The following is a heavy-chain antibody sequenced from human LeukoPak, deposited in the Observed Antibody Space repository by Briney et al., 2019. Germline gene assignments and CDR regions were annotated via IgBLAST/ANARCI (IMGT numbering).Heavy chain of an antibody. CDR3: AHVWWLRTSFDY. Sequence: SGPTLVNPTQTLTPTCTFSGFSLSTSGVGVGWIRQPPGKALGWLALIYWDDDKRYSPSLKSRLTITKDTSKNQVVLTMTNMDPVDTATYYCAHVWWLRTSFDYWGQGTLVTVSS. J-gene: IGHJ4*02. CDR1: GFSLSTSGVG. D-gene: IGHD5-12*01. CDR2: IYWDDDK. V-gene: IGHV2-5*02.